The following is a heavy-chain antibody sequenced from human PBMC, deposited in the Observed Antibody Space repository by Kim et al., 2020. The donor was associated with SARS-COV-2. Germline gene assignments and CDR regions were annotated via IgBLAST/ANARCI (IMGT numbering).Heavy chain of an antibody. D-gene: IGHD2-15*01. J-gene: IGHJ4*02. CDR3: ARDPGGNYYDY. V-gene: IGHV7-4-1*02. CDR2: P. Sequence: PTYATGFTGRFVFSLDTSASTAYLQISSLKAEDTAVYYCARDPGGNYYDYWGQGTLGTVSS.